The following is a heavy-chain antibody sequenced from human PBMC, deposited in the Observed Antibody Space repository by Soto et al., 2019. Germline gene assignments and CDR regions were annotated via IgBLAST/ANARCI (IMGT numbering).Heavy chain of an antibody. CDR1: GFIFNSYA. CDR2: ISGSGGGT. Sequence: GGSLRLSCAASGFIFNSYAMNWVRQAPGKGLEWVSGISGSGGGTFYADSVKGRFTISRDNSKSTLYMQMNSLRAEDTAVYYCTRPKNELRFYSYNGIDVWGQGTTVTVSS. CDR3: TRPKNELRFYSYNGIDV. V-gene: IGHV3-23*01. J-gene: IGHJ6*02. D-gene: IGHD5-12*01.